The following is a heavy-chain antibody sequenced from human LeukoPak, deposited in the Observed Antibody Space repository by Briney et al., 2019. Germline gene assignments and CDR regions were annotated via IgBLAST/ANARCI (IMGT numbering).Heavy chain of an antibody. D-gene: IGHD3-16*01. CDR3: ARGITFNWFDP. Sequence: PSETLSLTCTVSGGSISSYYWSWIRQPPGKGLGWIGYIYYSGSTNYNPSLKSRVTISVDTSKNQFSLKLSSVTAADTAVYYCARGITFNWFDPWGQGTLVTVSS. J-gene: IGHJ5*02. V-gene: IGHV4-59*01. CDR1: GGSISSYY. CDR2: IYYSGST.